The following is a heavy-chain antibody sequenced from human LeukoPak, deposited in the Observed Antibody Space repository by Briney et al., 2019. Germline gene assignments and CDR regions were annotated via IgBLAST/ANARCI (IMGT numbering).Heavy chain of an antibody. CDR2: ISSGGSTI. CDR1: GFTFSDYY. J-gene: IGHJ4*02. V-gene: IGHV3-11*04. D-gene: IGHD3-22*01. Sequence: GGSLRLSCAASGFTFSDYYMSWIRQAPGKGLEWVSYISSGGSTIYYADSVKGRFTISRDNAKNSLYLQMNSLRAEDTAVYYCARDKYFYDSSWYYYPGGSDCWGQGTLVTVSS. CDR3: ARDKYFYDSSWYYYPGGSDC.